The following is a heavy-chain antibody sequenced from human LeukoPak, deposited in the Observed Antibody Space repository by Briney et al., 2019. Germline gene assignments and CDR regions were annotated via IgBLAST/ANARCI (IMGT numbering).Heavy chain of an antibody. D-gene: IGHD4-23*01. J-gene: IGHJ5*02. V-gene: IGHV3-30*03. CDR1: GFTFSNYG. Sequence: GGSVRLSCVASGFTFSNYGIHWVRQAPGKGLEWVASISWDGRNKRYADSVTGRFTISRDNSQNTLYLQMNSLRGEDTAIYYCARSVVTPSSWFDPWGQGTLVTVSS. CDR2: ISWDGRNK. CDR3: ARSVVTPSSWFDP.